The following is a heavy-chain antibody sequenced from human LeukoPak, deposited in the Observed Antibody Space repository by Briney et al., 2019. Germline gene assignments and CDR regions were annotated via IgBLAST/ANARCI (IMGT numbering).Heavy chain of an antibody. J-gene: IGHJ6*02. V-gene: IGHV3-23*01. D-gene: IGHD3-3*01. CDR3: AKSRYDVWSGYYHYYDMDV. CDR1: GFTVSSNY. Sequence: PGGSLRLSCAASGFTVSSNYMTWVRQAPGKGLEWVSAISGSGGTTYYADSVKGRFTISRDNSKNTVCLQMNSLRAEDTAAYYCAKSRYDVWSGYYHYYDMDVWGQGITVTVSS. CDR2: ISGSGGTT.